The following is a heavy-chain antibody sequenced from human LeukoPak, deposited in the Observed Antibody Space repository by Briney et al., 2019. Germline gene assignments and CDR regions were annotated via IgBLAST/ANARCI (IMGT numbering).Heavy chain of an antibody. J-gene: IGHJ4*02. CDR1: GGSISSGDYY. D-gene: IGHD3-9*01. CDR2: IYYSGST. V-gene: IGHV4-30-4*01. CDR3: ARGGYDILAGYRSDY. Sequence: SETLSLTCTVSGGSISSGDYYWSWIRQPPGKGLEWIGYIYYSGSTYYNPSLKSRVTISIDTSKNKFSLKLSSVTAADTAVYYCARGGYDILAGYRSDYWGQGTLVTVSS.